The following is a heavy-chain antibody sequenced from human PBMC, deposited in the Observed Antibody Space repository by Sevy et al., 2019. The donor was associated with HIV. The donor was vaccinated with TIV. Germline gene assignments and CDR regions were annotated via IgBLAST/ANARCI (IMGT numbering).Heavy chain of an antibody. Sequence: GGSLRLSCSASGFTFSSYAMHWVRQAPGKGLEYVSAISSNGGSTYYADSVKGRFTISRDNSKNTLYLQMSSLRAEDTAVYYCVKCRSPLVRVGAFDPWGQGTLVTVSS. D-gene: IGHD6-13*01. CDR3: VKCRSPLVRVGAFDP. CDR1: GFTFSSYA. CDR2: ISSNGGST. V-gene: IGHV3-64D*06. J-gene: IGHJ5*02.